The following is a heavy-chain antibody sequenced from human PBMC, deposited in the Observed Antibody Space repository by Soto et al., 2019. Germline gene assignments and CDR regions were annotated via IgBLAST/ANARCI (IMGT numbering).Heavy chain of an antibody. V-gene: IGHV1-18*01. Sequence: ASVKVSCKASGYTFTSYGISWVRQAPGQGLEWMGWISAYNGNTNYAQKLQGRVTMTTDTSTSTAYMELRNLRSDDTAVYYCARAPFCSGGSCYRFNWFDPWGQGTLVTVSS. CDR3: ARAPFCSGGSCYRFNWFDP. D-gene: IGHD2-15*01. CDR1: GYTFTSYG. J-gene: IGHJ5*02. CDR2: ISAYNGNT.